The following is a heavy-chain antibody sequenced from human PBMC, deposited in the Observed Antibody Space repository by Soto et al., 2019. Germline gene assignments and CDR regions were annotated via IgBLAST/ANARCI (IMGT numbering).Heavy chain of an antibody. V-gene: IGHV1-8*01. J-gene: IGHJ6*02. D-gene: IGHD1-1*01. CDR1: GYTFTSYD. Sequence: GASVKVSCKASGYTFTSYDINWVRQATGQGLEWMGWMNPNSGNTAYAQKFQGRVTMTTNTSISTAYMELSSLRSEDTAVYYCARERNMYGMDVWGQGTTVTVSS. CDR3: ARERNMYGMDV. CDR2: MNPNSGNT.